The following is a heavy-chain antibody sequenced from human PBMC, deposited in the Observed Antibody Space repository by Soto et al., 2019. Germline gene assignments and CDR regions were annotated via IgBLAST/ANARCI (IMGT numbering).Heavy chain of an antibody. CDR3: VRARSTDSRPDY. CDR2: ITSSSSYI. V-gene: IGHV3-21*01. D-gene: IGHD3-22*01. Sequence: PGGSLRLSCAASGFTFSLYSMIWVRQAPGKGLAWVASITSSSSYIYYEDSLKGRFTISRDNAKNSLFLQLDSLRAEDTAVYFCVRARSTDSRPDYWGQGTLVTVSS. J-gene: IGHJ4*02. CDR1: GFTFSLYS.